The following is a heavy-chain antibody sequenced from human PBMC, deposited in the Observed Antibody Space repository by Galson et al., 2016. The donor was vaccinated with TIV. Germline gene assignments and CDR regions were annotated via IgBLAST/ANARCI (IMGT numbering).Heavy chain of an antibody. J-gene: IGHJ3*02. Sequence: CAISGDSVSSDSAAWNWVRQSPSRGLEWLGRTYYRSRWYYDYKVSVKSRITINPDTSKNQFSLQLNSVTPEDTDVYYCTRAARKNGASCYATCETFDIWGQGKMVTVSS. CDR1: GDSVSSDSAA. D-gene: IGHD2-2*01. CDR2: TYYRSRWYY. CDR3: TRAARKNGASCYATCETFDI. V-gene: IGHV6-1*01.